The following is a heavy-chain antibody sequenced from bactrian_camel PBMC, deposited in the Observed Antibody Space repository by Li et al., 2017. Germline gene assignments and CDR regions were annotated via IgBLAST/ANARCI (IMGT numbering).Heavy chain of an antibody. J-gene: IGHJ4*01. CDR1: GAIFSSCT. D-gene: IGHD1*01. CDR2: ISSGGTT. Sequence: VQLVESGGALVRPGGSLRLSCTASGAIFSSCTMGWYRQAPGKERDMVSTISSGGTTSYTDSVKGRFTVSRDNAKRTLYLRMSSLKPEDTAMYYCAAKLSFAVRGWCGREYNYWGHGTQVTVS. V-gene: IGHV3S53*01. CDR3: AAKLSFAVRGWCGREYNY.